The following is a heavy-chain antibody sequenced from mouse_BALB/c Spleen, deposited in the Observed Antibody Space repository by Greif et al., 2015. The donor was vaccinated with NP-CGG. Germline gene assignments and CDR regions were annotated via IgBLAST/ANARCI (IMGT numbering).Heavy chain of an antibody. D-gene: IGHD1-1*01. Sequence: VQLQQSGAGLVKPGASVKLSCTASGFNIKDTYMHWVKQRPEQGLEWIGRIDPANGNTKYDPKFQGKATITADTSSNTAYLQLSSLTSEDTAVYYCAPYYYGTSVFAYWGQGTLVTVSA. J-gene: IGHJ3*01. V-gene: IGHV14-3*02. CDR1: GFNIKDTY. CDR3: APYYYGTSVFAY. CDR2: IDPANGNT.